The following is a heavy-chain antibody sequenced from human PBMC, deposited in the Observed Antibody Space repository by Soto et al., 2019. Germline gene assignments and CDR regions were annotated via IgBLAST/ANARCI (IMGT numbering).Heavy chain of an antibody. V-gene: IGHV3-23*01. D-gene: IGHD4-17*01. J-gene: IGHJ4*02. CDR2: VSGGSGVT. CDR3: AKWNGYGVY. Sequence: EVQLLESGGGLVQPGGSLRLSCAVSGFSFSTYGVTWVRQAPGKGLEWVSGVSGGSGVTHYADSVKGRFTITGDNSKNTVYLHMNSLRVEDTVVYYCAKWNGYGVYWGQGTLVTVSS. CDR1: GFSFSTYG.